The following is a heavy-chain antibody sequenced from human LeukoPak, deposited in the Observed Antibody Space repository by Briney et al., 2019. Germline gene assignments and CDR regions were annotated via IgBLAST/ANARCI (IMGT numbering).Heavy chain of an antibody. Sequence: PGGSLRLSCAASGITFRPHIMCWVRQAPGKGLEWVTTISSDGTKEYYADSVKGRFTISRDNSKNTLSLQMSSLRAEDTAMYYCATAPHGMDVWGQGTTVTVSS. J-gene: IGHJ6*02. CDR2: ISSDGTKE. CDR1: GITFRPHI. V-gene: IGHV3-30*03. CDR3: ATAPHGMDV.